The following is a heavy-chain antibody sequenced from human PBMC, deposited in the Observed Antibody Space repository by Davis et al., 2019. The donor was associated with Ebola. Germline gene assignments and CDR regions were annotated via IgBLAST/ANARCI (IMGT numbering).Heavy chain of an antibody. CDR1: GFTFSSYS. J-gene: IGHJ6*02. CDR2: ISSSSSYI. Sequence: GESLKISCAASGFTFSSYSMNWVHQAPGKGLEWVSSISSSSSYIYYADSVKGRFTISRDNAKNSLYLQMNSLRAEDTAVYYCARDPRGGADGMDVWGQGTTVTVSS. V-gene: IGHV3-21*01. CDR3: ARDPRGGADGMDV. D-gene: IGHD3-16*01.